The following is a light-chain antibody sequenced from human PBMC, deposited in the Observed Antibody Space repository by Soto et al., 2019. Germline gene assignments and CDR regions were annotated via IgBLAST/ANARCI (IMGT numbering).Light chain of an antibody. CDR2: EVS. CDR3: SSYTSSSTS. J-gene: IGLJ2*01. CDR1: SSDVGGYNY. Sequence: QSALTQPASVSGSPGQSITISCTGTSSDVGGYNYVSWYQQHPDKAPKLMIYEVSNRPSGVSNRFSGSKSGNTASLTISGLQAEDEADYYCSSYTSSSTSFGGGTKVTVL. V-gene: IGLV2-14*01.